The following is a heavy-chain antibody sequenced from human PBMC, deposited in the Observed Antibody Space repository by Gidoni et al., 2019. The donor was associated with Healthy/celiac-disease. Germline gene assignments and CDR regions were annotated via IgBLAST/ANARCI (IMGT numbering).Heavy chain of an antibody. Sequence: QVQLVQSGAEVKKPGSSVKVSCKASGGTFSSYAISWVRQAPGPGLEWMGGIIPTFGTANYAQKFQGRVTITADESTSTAYMELSSLRSEDTAVYYCASGNQQYCSSTSCYKVWSASYYYYGMDVWGQGTTVTVSS. CDR3: ASGNQQYCSSTSCYKVWSASYYYYGMDV. V-gene: IGHV1-69*01. J-gene: IGHJ6*02. CDR2: IIPTFGTA. D-gene: IGHD2-2*02. CDR1: GGTFSSYA.